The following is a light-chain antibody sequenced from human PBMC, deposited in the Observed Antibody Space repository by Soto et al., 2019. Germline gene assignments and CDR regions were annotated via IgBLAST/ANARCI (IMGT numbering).Light chain of an antibody. CDR1: QTISSY. J-gene: IGKJ2*01. V-gene: IGKV1-39*01. CDR2: AAS. CDR3: QQSHSLPYT. Sequence: DIQMTQSPSSLSASVGDRVTITCRASQTISSYLNWYQQKPGKAPNLLIYAASSLQSSVPSRFSGSGSGTAFNLTISRLQPEDFATYYFQQSHSLPYTFGQGTKLEIK.